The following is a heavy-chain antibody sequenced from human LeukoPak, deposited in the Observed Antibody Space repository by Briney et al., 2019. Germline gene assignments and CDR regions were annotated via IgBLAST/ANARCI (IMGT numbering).Heavy chain of an antibody. D-gene: IGHD5-24*01. V-gene: IGHV3-30*18. CDR1: GFTFSSYG. J-gene: IGHJ4*02. Sequence: GGSLRLSCAASGFTFSSYGMHWVRQASGKGLEWVAVISYDGSNKYYADSVKGRFTISRDNSKNTLYLQMNSLRAEDTAVYYCAKDVEMATIEGNFDYWGQGTLVTVSS. CDR2: ISYDGSNK. CDR3: AKDVEMATIEGNFDY.